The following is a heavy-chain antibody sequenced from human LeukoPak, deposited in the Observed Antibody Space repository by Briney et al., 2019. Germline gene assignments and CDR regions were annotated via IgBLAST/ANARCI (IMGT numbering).Heavy chain of an antibody. CDR3: AKDHYDFWTGYLPRWAFDI. Sequence: GGSLRLSCAASGFTFSSYSMNWVRQAPGKGLEWVSSISSSSSYIYYADSVKGRFTISRDNSKNTLYLQMNSLRTEDTAVYYCAKDHYDFWTGYLPRWAFDIWGQGTTVTVSS. V-gene: IGHV3-21*01. D-gene: IGHD3-3*01. CDR2: ISSSSSYI. J-gene: IGHJ3*02. CDR1: GFTFSSYS.